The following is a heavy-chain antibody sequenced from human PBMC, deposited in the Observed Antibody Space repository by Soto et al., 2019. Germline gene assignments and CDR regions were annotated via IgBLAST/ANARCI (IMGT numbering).Heavy chain of an antibody. CDR2: ISGSGGST. J-gene: IGHJ5*02. CDR3: AKASIVVVPAASLNWFDP. CDR1: GFTFSSYA. V-gene: IGHV3-23*01. D-gene: IGHD2-2*01. Sequence: EVQLLESGGGLVQPGGSLRLSCAASGFTFSSYAMSWVRQAPGKGLEWVSAISGSGGSTYYADSVKGRFTISTDNSKNTLYLQMNSLRAEDTAVYYCAKASIVVVPAASLNWFDPWGQGTLVTVSS.